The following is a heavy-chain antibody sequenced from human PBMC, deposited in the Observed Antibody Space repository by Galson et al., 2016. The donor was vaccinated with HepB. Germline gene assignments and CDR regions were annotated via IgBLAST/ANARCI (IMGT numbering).Heavy chain of an antibody. CDR2: IYNSGTT. CDR3: ARHAMRATAAGPGYFDF. J-gene: IGHJ4*02. V-gene: IGHV4-39*01. D-gene: IGHD6-13*01. CDR1: GGSIRSNRYY. Sequence: SETLSLTCYVSGGSIRSNRYYWGWIRQPPGKGLEWIGSIYNSGTTYYSPSLKSRILMSVDTSNNHFSLTLRSVTAPNTAVNYCARHAMRATAAGPGYFDFWGQGKPVTVSS.